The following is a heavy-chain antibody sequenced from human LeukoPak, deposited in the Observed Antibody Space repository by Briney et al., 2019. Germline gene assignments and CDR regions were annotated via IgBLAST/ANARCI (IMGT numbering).Heavy chain of an antibody. CDR3: ARALSLSHYWIDRGLYFDY. CDR1: GFTFSSYW. Sequence: PGGSLRLSCAASGFTFSSYWMSWVRQAPGKGLEWVANIKQDGSEKYYVDSVKGRFTISRDNAKNSLYPQMNSLRAEDTAVYYCARALSLSHYWIDRGLYFDYWGQGTLVTVSS. D-gene: IGHD1-1*01. V-gene: IGHV3-7*01. CDR2: IKQDGSEK. J-gene: IGHJ4*02.